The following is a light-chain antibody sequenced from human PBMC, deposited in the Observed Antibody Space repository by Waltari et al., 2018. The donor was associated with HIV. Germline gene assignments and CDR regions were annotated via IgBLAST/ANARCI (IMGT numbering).Light chain of an antibody. CDR1: SSNIGSSY. CDR2: DNT. J-gene: IGLJ2*01. CDR3: AAWDNSLTAVV. Sequence: QSVLTQPPSVSAAPRQKVTVSCSGTSSNIGSSYVAWYQQLPGTAPKLLIYDNTNRPSGIPDRFSGSRSGTSATLGITELQTGDEADYFCAAWDNSLTAVVFGGGTKLTVL. V-gene: IGLV1-51*01.